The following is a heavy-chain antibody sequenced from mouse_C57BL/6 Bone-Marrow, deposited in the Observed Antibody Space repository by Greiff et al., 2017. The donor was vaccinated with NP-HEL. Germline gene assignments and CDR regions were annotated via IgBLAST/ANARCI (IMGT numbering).Heavy chain of an antibody. J-gene: IGHJ2*01. CDR3: ARSGGYGSPLFDY. V-gene: IGHV1-53*01. CDR1: GYTFTSYW. CDR2: INPSNGGT. Sequence: QVQLKQPGTELVKPGASVKLSCKASGYTFTSYWMHWVKQRPGQGLEWIGNINPSNGGTNYNEKFKSKATLTVDKSSSTAYMQLSSLTSEDSAVYYCARSGGYGSPLFDYWGQGTTLTVSS. D-gene: IGHD1-1*01.